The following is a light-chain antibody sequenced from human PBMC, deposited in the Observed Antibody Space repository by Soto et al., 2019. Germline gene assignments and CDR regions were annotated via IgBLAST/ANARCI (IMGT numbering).Light chain of an antibody. CDR1: QSISSW. J-gene: IGKJ1*01. CDR3: QPYNSYPAT. Sequence: DIQMTQSPSTLSASVGDRVTITCRASQSISSWLAWYQQKPGKAPKLLIYDASSLESGVPSRFSGSGSGTEFTLTISSLPPDDFATYYCQPYNSYPATFGKGTKVEIK. V-gene: IGKV1-5*01. CDR2: DAS.